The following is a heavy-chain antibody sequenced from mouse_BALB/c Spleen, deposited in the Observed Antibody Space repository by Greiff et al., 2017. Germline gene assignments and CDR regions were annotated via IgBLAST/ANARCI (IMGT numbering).Heavy chain of an antibody. D-gene: IGHD1-2*01. Sequence: EVQLVESGGGLVQPGGSRKLSCAASGFTFSSFGMHWVRQAPEKGLEWVAYISSGSSTIYYADTVKGRFTISRDNPKNTLFLQMTSLRSEDTAMYYCARGREYGDWFAYWGQGTLVTVSA. CDR2: ISSGSSTI. V-gene: IGHV5-17*02. CDR3: ARGREYGDWFAY. J-gene: IGHJ3*01. CDR1: GFTFSSFG.